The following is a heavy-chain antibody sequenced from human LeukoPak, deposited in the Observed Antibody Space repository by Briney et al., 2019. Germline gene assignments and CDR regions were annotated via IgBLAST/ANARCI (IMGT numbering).Heavy chain of an antibody. CDR2: MNPNSGNT. Sequence: ASVKVSCKASGYTFTSYDINWVRQATGQGLEWMGWMNPNSGNTGYAQKFQGGVTMTRNTSISTAYMELCSLRSEDTAVYYCARAGIAVAGQAEYFQHWGQGTLVTVSS. CDR1: GYTFTSYD. CDR3: ARAGIAVAGQAEYFQH. J-gene: IGHJ1*01. D-gene: IGHD6-19*01. V-gene: IGHV1-8*01.